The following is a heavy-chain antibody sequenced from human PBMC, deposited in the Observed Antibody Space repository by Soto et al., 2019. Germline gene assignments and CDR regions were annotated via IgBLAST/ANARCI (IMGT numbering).Heavy chain of an antibody. J-gene: IGHJ4*02. Sequence: SETLSLTCTVSGGSISSSSYYWGWIRQPPGKGLEWIGSIYYSGSTYYNPSLKSRVTISVDTSKNQFSLKLSSVTAADTAVYYCARLKKTGIAAAGFDYWGQGTLVTAPQ. CDR1: GGSISSSSYY. CDR3: ARLKKTGIAAAGFDY. D-gene: IGHD6-13*01. CDR2: IYYSGST. V-gene: IGHV4-39*01.